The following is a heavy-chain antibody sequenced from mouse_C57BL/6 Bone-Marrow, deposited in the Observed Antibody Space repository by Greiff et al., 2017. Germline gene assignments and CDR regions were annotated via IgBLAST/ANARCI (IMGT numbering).Heavy chain of an antibody. CDR3: ARDYSNYGYAMDY. J-gene: IGHJ4*01. CDR2: IYPGDGDT. Sequence: QVQLQQSGPELVKPGASVKISCKASGYAFSSSWMNWVKQRPGKGLEWIGRIYPGDGDTNYTGKFKGKAPLTADTSSSTAYMQLSSLTSEDSAVYFCARDYSNYGYAMDYWGQGTSVTVSS. D-gene: IGHD2-5*01. CDR1: GYAFSSSW. V-gene: IGHV1-82*01.